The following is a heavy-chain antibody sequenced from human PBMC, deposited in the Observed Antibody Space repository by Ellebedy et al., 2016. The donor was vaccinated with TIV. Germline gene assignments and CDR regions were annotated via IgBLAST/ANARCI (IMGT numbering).Heavy chain of an antibody. CDR1: GASFNNNDW. Sequence: SETLSLXCVVSGASFNNNDWWTWVRQPPGKGLEWIGEIYHSGYTNYNPSLKSRVTMSLDKSRGQFSLELSSVTAADTAVYYCAGGQWVQAHWGQGTLVTVSS. D-gene: IGHD1-26*01. CDR3: AGGQWVQAH. CDR2: IYHSGYT. J-gene: IGHJ4*02. V-gene: IGHV4-4*02.